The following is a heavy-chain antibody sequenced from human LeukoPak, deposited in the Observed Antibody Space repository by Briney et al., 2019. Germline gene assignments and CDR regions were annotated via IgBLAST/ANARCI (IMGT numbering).Heavy chain of an antibody. CDR1: GFTFSNYW. D-gene: IGHD1-7*01. CDR3: AREDDWNYEDF. Sequence: GGSLRLSCAASGFTFSNYWMSWVRQAPGKGLEWVANIKQDGSEKYYVNSVKGRFTISRDNAKNSLYLQMNSLRAEDTAIYFCAREDDWNYEDFWGQGTQVIVSS. CDR2: IKQDGSEK. V-gene: IGHV3-7*01. J-gene: IGHJ4*02.